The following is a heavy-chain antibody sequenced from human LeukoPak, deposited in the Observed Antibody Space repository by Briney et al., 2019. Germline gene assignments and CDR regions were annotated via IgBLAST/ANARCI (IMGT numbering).Heavy chain of an antibody. V-gene: IGHV3-21*01. CDR1: GFTFDDYG. CDR3: ARSSHGQYSYGYSDY. D-gene: IGHD5-18*01. Sequence: GGSLRLSCAASGFTFDDYGMSWVRQAPGKGLEWVSSISSSSSYIYYADSVKGRFTISRDNAKNSLYLQMNSLRAEDTAVYYCARSSHGQYSYGYSDYWGQGTLVTVSS. J-gene: IGHJ4*02. CDR2: ISSSSSYI.